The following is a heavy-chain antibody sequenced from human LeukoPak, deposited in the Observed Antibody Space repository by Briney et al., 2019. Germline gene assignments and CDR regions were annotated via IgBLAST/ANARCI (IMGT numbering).Heavy chain of an antibody. CDR2: ISPNSGGT. D-gene: IGHD5-24*01. CDR3: ARAQRRDGYVPDY. J-gene: IGHJ4*02. CDR1: GYTFTGSY. V-gene: IGHV1-2*02. Sequence: ASVEVSCKASGYTFTGSYMHWVRQAPGQGLEWMGWISPNSGGTNYAQKFQGRVTMTRDTSISTAYMELSSLRSDDTAVYYCARAQRRDGYVPDYWGQGTLVTVSS.